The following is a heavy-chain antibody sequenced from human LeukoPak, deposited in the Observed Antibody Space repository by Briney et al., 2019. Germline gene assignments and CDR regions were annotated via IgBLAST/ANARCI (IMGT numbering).Heavy chain of an antibody. CDR3: ARNKVTTVTYQYYYYYMDV. CDR2: ISPSGGST. Sequence: GASVKVSCKAFGYTFTSNYMHWVRQAPGQGLEWMGVISPSGGSTTYAQKFQGRVTLTRDMSTSTAYMELSSLRSEDTAVYYCARNKVTTVTYQYYYYYMDVWGKGTTVTVSS. D-gene: IGHD4-17*01. V-gene: IGHV1-46*01. CDR1: GYTFTSNY. J-gene: IGHJ6*03.